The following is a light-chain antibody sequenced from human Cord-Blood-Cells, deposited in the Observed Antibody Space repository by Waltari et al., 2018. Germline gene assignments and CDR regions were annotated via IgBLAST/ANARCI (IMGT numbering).Light chain of an antibody. J-gene: IGKJ1*01. V-gene: IGKV3-11*01. CDR3: QQRSNWPSWT. CDR1: QSVSSY. CDR2: DAS. Sequence: EIVLTQSPATLSLSLGERATLSCRASQSVSSYLAWYQQKPGQAPRLLIYDASNRATGIPARFSGSGSGTDFTLTISSLEPEDFAVYDCQQRSNWPSWTFGQGTKVEIK.